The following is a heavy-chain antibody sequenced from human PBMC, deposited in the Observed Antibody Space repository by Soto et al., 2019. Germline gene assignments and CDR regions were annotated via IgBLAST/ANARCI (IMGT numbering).Heavy chain of an antibody. V-gene: IGHV3-23*01. CDR1: GFSFSAHA. Sequence: DVQLLESGGGLVQPGGSLRLSCVASGFSFSAHAMTWVRQAPGKGLEWVSSILHIGDSAYYADSVKGRFTISRDNSKSTLYLQMNRLSAEDTAVYYCARRGLSNNDYWGQGTLVTVSS. D-gene: IGHD1-1*01. CDR2: ILHIGDSA. CDR3: ARRGLSNNDY. J-gene: IGHJ4*02.